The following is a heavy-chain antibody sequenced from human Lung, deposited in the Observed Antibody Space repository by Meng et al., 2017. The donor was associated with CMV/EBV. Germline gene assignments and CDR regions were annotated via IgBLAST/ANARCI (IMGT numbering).Heavy chain of an antibody. CDR2: LYYSGDT. CDR1: GDSVSSGPYY. CDR3: ARLLRGYDSVGWFDP. J-gene: IGHJ5*02. V-gene: IGHV4-61*01. Sequence: SETSLTCTVSGDSVSSGPYYWSWIRQPPGKGLEWIGYLYYSGDTNYNPSLKSRVTMSVDTSKNQFSLKLRSVTAADTAVYYCARLLRGYDSVGWFDPWGQGTLVTVSS. D-gene: IGHD3-3*01.